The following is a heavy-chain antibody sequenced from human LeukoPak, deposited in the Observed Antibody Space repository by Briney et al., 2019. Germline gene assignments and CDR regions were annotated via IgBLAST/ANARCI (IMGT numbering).Heavy chain of an antibody. Sequence: PGGSLRLSCAASGFTFSSDWMSWVRQAPGKGLEWVGNIKRDGSEQYYVDSVKGRFTTSRDNAKNSLYLQIISLRAEDTAVYYCARDRGSSGWYFPFDYWGQGSLVTVSS. V-gene: IGHV3-7*01. CDR2: IKRDGSEQ. J-gene: IGHJ4*02. CDR3: ARDRGSSGWYFPFDY. D-gene: IGHD6-19*01. CDR1: GFTFSSDW.